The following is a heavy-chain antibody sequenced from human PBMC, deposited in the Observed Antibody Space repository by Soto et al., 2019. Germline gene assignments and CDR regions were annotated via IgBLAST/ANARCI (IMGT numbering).Heavy chain of an antibody. CDR3: ARDERYCSGGSCSADYYYYYYMDV. CDR2: IIPILGIA. CDR1: GGTFNSYT. D-gene: IGHD2-15*01. V-gene: IGHV1-69*04. J-gene: IGHJ6*03. Sequence: SVKVSCKASGGTFNSYTIIWVRQAPGQGLEWMGRIIPILGIANYAQKFQGRVTITADKSTSTAYMELSSLRSEDTAVYYCARDERYCSGGSCSADYYYYYYMDVWGKGTTVTVSS.